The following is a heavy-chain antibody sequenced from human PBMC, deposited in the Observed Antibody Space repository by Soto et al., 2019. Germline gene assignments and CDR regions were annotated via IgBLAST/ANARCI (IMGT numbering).Heavy chain of an antibody. CDR3: ARSRSGAVADSFDF. Sequence: PGGSLRLSCAASGYSFSRSAIHWVRKDTGKGLEWVAVISKDGSHKYYLDSVKGRFTISRDNSKNILYLQMNSLRDEDTAVYYCARSRSGAVADSFDFWGQGTLVTVSS. J-gene: IGHJ4*02. V-gene: IGHV3-30*04. CDR1: GYSFSRSA. CDR2: ISKDGSHK. D-gene: IGHD3-10*01.